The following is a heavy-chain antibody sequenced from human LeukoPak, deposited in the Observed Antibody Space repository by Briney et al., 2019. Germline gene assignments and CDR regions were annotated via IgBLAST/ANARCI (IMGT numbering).Heavy chain of an antibody. Sequence: GGSLRLSCAASGFTFSSYAMSWVRQAPGKGLEWVSVISGSGGSTYYADSVKGRFTISRDNSKNTLYLQMNSLRAEDTAVYYRAKASTGRQLETPFDYWGQGTLVTVSS. CDR2: ISGSGGST. J-gene: IGHJ4*02. CDR1: GFTFSSYA. CDR3: AKASTGRQLETPFDY. V-gene: IGHV3-23*01. D-gene: IGHD6-6*01.